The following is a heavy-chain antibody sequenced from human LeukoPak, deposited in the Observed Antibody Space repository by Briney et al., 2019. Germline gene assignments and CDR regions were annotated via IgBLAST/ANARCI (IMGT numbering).Heavy chain of an antibody. Sequence: GGSLRLSCAASGFXFSSYGMHWVRQAPGKGLEWVAVIWYDGSNKYYADSVKGRFTISRDNSKNTLYLQMNSLRAEDTAVYYCAGGHDILNYWGQGTLVTVSS. D-gene: IGHD3-9*01. CDR2: IWYDGSNK. V-gene: IGHV3-33*01. CDR1: GFXFSSYG. J-gene: IGHJ4*02. CDR3: AGGHDILNY.